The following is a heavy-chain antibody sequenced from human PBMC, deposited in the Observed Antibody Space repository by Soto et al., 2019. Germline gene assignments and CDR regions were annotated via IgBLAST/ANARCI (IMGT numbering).Heavy chain of an antibody. Sequence: SETLSLTCTVSGDSISSSGHYWSWIRQPPGKVLEFGGYIHDSGTTYYNPPLNRRVSIALDTSKNQLSLTVTSVTVADRAVYYCASTAHLGDFHDHWAQGTRVTVSS. CDR3: ASTAHLGDFHDH. D-gene: IGHD4-17*01. J-gene: IGHJ5*02. V-gene: IGHV4-31*03. CDR2: IHDSGTT. CDR1: GDSISSSGHY.